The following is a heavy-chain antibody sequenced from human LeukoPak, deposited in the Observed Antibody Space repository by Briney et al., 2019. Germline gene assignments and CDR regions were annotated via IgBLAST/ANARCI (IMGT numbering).Heavy chain of an antibody. CDR1: GGSISSSSSY. CDR3: ARHLDTSSWTYYYYYMDV. V-gene: IGHV4-39*01. CDR2: IYYSGST. D-gene: IGHD6-13*01. Sequence: SETLSLTCTVSGGSISSSSSYWGWIRQPAGEGLEWIGSIYYSGSTYYNPSLKSRVTISVDTSKNQFSLKLSSVTAADTAVYYCARHLDTSSWTYYYYYMDVWGKGTTVTVSS. J-gene: IGHJ6*03.